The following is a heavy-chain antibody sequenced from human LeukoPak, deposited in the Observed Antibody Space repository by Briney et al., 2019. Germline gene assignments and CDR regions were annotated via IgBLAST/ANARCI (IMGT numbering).Heavy chain of an antibody. CDR3: ARVGYSSGWYPLDY. D-gene: IGHD6-19*01. CDR2: IYATGST. V-gene: IGHV4-4*07. CDR1: CGSISSYY. Sequence: SETLSLTCTVSCGSISSYYWSWIRQPAGKGLEWIGRIYATGSTNYNPSLKSRVTMSVDTSKNQFSLNLNSVTAADTAVYYCARVGYSSGWYPLDYWGQGTLVTVSS. J-gene: IGHJ4*02.